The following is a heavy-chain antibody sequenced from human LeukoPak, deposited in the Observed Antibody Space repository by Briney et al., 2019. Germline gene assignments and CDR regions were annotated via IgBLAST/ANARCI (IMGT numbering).Heavy chain of an antibody. Sequence: GGSLRLSCAASGFTFSNAWMNWVRQAPGKGLEWVGRIKSKTDGGTTDYAAPVKGRFTVSRDDSKNTLYLQMNSLKTEDTAVYYCTTQYSSGWYGDYWGQGTLVTVSS. V-gene: IGHV3-15*07. CDR1: GFTFSNAW. CDR3: TTQYSSGWYGDY. CDR2: IKSKTDGGTT. D-gene: IGHD6-19*01. J-gene: IGHJ4*02.